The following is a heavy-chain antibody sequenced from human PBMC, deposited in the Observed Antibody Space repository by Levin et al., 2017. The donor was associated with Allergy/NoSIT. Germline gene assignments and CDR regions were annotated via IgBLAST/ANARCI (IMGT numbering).Heavy chain of an antibody. Sequence: SQTLSLTCAVYGGSFSDSYWSWIRPPPWKGLEWIGEINHSGSTNYNPSLKSRVTISLVTSNNQFSLKLSSVTAADTAVYYFARAFSSSRFNWFDPWGQGTLVTVSS. V-gene: IGHV4-34*01. D-gene: IGHD6-6*01. CDR1: GGSFSDSY. CDR3: ARAFSSSRFNWFDP. CDR2: INHSGST. J-gene: IGHJ5*02.